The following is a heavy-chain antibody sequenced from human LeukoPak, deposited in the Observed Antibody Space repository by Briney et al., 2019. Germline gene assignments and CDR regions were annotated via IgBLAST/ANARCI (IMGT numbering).Heavy chain of an antibody. D-gene: IGHD3-10*01. CDR3: ARGYGLRGLFDY. V-gene: IGHV1-2*06. CDR1: GHTFTGYY. J-gene: IGHJ4*02. CDR2: INPNSGGT. Sequence: GASVKVSCKASGHTFTGYYMHWVRQAPGQGLEWMARINPNSGGTSYAQKFQGRVTMTRDTSISTAYMELSRLRSDDTAVYYCARGYGLRGLFDYWSQGTLVTVSS.